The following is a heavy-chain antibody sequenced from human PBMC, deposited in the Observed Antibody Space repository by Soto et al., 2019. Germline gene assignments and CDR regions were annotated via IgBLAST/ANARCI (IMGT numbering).Heavy chain of an antibody. CDR1: GVSISSGNW. J-gene: IGHJ4*02. CDR2: IFHDGTA. CDR3: ARLVYDTRLNYMYFDF. V-gene: IGHV4-4*02. Sequence: SETRPTSAVSGVSISSGNWWTWVRQTPQRGLEYIGEIFHDGTANYYPSFERRVAISVDTSKNQFSLKLTSVTAADTAIYFCARLVYDTRLNYMYFDFWGQGALVTVSS. D-gene: IGHD2-8*01.